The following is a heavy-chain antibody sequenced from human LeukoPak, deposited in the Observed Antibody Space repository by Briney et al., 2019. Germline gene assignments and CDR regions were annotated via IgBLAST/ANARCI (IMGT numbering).Heavy chain of an antibody. J-gene: IGHJ1*01. Sequence: PGGSLRLSCAASGFTFSTYWMTWVRQAPGKGLEWVANIKEDGSREYYVDSVKGRFTISRDNAKNSLYLQMDSLTAEDTAVYYCPRDSPGYGAYVSWGQGTLVSVSS. CDR2: IKEDGSRE. CDR1: GFTFSTYW. V-gene: IGHV3-7*01. D-gene: IGHD5-12*01. CDR3: PRDSPGYGAYVS.